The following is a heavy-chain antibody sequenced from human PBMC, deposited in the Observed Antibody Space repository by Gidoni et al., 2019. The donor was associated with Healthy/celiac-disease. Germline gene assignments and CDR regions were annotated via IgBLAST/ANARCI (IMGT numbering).Heavy chain of an antibody. Sequence: QLQLQESGPGLVKPSETLSLSCSVAGGSISSSPYYWGWIRQPPGKGLEWIGSIYYSGSSYYNPSLKSRVTISVDTSKNQFSLKLRSVTAADTAVFYCARVDYGDYPRGFGFDYWGQGTLVTVSS. CDR1: GGSISSSPYY. D-gene: IGHD4-17*01. CDR2: IYYSGSS. CDR3: ARVDYGDYPRGFGFDY. J-gene: IGHJ4*02. V-gene: IGHV4-39*01.